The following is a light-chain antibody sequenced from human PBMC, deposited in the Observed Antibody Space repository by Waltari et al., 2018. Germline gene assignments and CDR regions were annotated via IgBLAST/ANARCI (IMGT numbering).Light chain of an antibody. J-gene: IGLJ2*01. CDR1: SSTIGSTY. V-gene: IGLV1-47*01. CDR3: AAWDDSLSAVV. CDR2: RNN. Sequence: QSVLTQPPSASGTPGQRVTISCSGSSSTIGSTYAYWYQQLPGPTPKLLIYRNNQRPSGVPDRFSGSKSGTSASLAISGLRSEDEADYYCAAWDDSLSAVVFGGGTKLTVL.